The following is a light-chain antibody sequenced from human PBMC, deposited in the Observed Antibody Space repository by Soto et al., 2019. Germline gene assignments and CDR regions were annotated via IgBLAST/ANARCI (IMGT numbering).Light chain of an antibody. Sequence: EIVMTQSPATLSVSPGERATLSCRASQSVSSNLAWYQQKPGQAPRLLIYGASTRSTGIPARFSGSVSGTEFTLTLSSLQSEDFAVSYCQQYNNWPPWTFGQGTKVEIK. J-gene: IGKJ1*01. CDR2: GAS. CDR1: QSVSSN. V-gene: IGKV3-15*01. CDR3: QQYNNWPPWT.